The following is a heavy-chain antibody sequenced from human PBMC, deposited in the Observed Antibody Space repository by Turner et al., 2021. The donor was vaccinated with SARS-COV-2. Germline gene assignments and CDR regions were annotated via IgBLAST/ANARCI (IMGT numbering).Heavy chain of an antibody. CDR2: ISYDGSNK. CDR3: AKQSEPYCSGGSCYGGIFDY. CDR1: TFSRYG. V-gene: IGHV3-30*18. J-gene: IGHJ4*02. Sequence: TFSRYGMHWVRQAPGKGLEWVAVISYDGSNKYYADSVKGRFTISRDNSKNTLYLQMNSLRAEDTTVYYCAKQSEPYCSGGSCYGGIFDYWGQGTLVTVSS. D-gene: IGHD2-15*01.